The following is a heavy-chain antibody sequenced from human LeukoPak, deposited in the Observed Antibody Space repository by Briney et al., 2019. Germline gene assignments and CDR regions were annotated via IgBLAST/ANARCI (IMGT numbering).Heavy chain of an antibody. CDR2: INTNTGNP. Sequence: ASVKVSCKASGYTFTSYAMNWVRQAPGQGLEWMGWINTNTGNPTYAQGFTGRFVFSLDTSVSTAYLQISSLKAEDTAVYYCAREGYFSDSDVYYGGPPQHWGQGTLVTVSS. D-gene: IGHD3-22*01. J-gene: IGHJ1*01. CDR3: AREGYFSDSDVYYGGPPQH. CDR1: GYTFTSYA. V-gene: IGHV7-4-1*02.